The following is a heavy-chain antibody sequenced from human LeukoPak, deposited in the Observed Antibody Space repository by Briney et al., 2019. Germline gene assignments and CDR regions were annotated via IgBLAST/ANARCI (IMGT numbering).Heavy chain of an antibody. CDR1: GFTVSSNC. D-gene: IGHD3-22*01. CDR2: IYSGGST. V-gene: IGHV3-53*01. J-gene: IGHJ3*02. CDR3: ASYYYDSSGPRIRQAFDI. Sequence: GGSLRLSCAAAGFTVSSNCMSWVRQAPGKGLEWGSVIYSGGSTYYADSVKGRFTISRDNSKNTLYLQMNSLRAEDTAVYYCASYYYDSSGPRIRQAFDIWGQGTMVTVSS.